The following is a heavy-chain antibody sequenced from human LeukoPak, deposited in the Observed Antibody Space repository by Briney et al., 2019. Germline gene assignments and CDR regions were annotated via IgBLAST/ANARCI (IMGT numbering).Heavy chain of an antibody. V-gene: IGHV4-34*01. CDR1: GGSFSGYY. CDR2: INHSGST. CDR3: ARGYSSSWYIGGYFDY. J-gene: IGHJ4*02. D-gene: IGHD6-13*01. Sequence: SETLSLTCAVYGGSFSGYYWSWIRQPPGKGLEWIGEINHSGSTNYNPSLKSGVTISVDTSKNQFSLKLSSVTAADTAVYYCARGYSSSWYIGGYFDYWGQGTLVTVSS.